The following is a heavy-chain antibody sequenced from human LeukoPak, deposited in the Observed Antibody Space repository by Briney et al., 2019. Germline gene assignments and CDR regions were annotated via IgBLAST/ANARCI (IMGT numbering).Heavy chain of an antibody. CDR1: GGSFSGYY. Sequence: SETLSLTCAVYGGSFSGYYWSWIRQPPGKGLEWIGYIYYSGSTNYNPSLKSRVTISVDTSKNQFSLKLSSVTAADTAVYYCASIEKGSLDYWGQGTLVTVSS. D-gene: IGHD3-10*01. J-gene: IGHJ4*02. CDR2: IYYSGST. V-gene: IGHV4-59*01. CDR3: ASIEKGSLDY.